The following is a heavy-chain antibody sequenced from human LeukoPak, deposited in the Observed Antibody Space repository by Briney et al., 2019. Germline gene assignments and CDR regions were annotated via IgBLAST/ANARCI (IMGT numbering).Heavy chain of an antibody. CDR1: GFTFSSYS. CDR2: ISSRSSYI. CDR3: AFSEIDY. V-gene: IGHV3-21*01. J-gene: IGHJ4*02. Sequence: GGSLRLSCAASGFTFSSYSMNWVRQAPGKGLEWVSSISSRSSYIYYADSVKGRFTISRDNAKNSPYLQMNSLRAEDTAVYYCAFSEIDYWGQGTLVTVSS.